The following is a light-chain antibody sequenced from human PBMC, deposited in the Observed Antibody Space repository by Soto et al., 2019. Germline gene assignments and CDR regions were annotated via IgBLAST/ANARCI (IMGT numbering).Light chain of an antibody. J-gene: IGLJ2*01. CDR2: EGS. Sequence: QSALTQPASVSGSPGQSITISCTGTSSDVGSYNLVSWYQQHPGKAPKLMIYEGSKRPSGVSNRFSGSKSGNTASLTLSGLQAEDEADYYCCSYAGSGVVFGGGTKVTVL. CDR3: CSYAGSGVV. V-gene: IGLV2-23*01. CDR1: SSDVGSYNL.